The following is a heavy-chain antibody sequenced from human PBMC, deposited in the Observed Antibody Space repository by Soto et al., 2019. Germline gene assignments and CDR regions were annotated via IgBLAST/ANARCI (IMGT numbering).Heavy chain of an antibody. CDR2: IYYSGNT. CDR3: ARGIGQQLPPLD. Sequence: QVQLQESGPGLVKPSETLSLTCTVSGVSISSYYWSWIRQPPGKGLEWIGYIYYSGNTNYNPSLTSRXXIXIDXSKNQFSLELSSVTAADSAVYFCARGIGQQLPPLDWGQGTLVTVSS. D-gene: IGHD6-13*01. CDR1: GVSISSYY. V-gene: IGHV4-59*01. J-gene: IGHJ4*02.